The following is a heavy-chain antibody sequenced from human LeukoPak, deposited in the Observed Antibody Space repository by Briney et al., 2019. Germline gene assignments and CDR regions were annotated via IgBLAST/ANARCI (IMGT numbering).Heavy chain of an antibody. V-gene: IGHV1-46*01. J-gene: IGHJ4*02. CDR2: INPSGGST. D-gene: IGHD3-22*01. CDR3: ARDRYYDSSGYYFAYYFDY. CDR1: GYTFTSYY. Sequence: ASVKVSCKACGYTFTSYYMHWVRQAPGQGLEWMGIINPSGGSTSYAQKFQGRVTMTRDTSTSTVYMELSSLRSEDTAVYYCARDRYYDSSGYYFAYYFDYCGQGTLVTVSS.